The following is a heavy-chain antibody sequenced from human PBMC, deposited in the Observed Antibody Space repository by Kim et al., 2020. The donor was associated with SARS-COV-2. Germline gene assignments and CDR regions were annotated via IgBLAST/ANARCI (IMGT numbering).Heavy chain of an antibody. V-gene: IGHV4-59*01. CDR1: GGSISSYY. J-gene: IGHJ5*02. Sequence: SETLSLTCTVSGGSISSYYWSWIRQPPGKGLEWIGYIYYSGSTNYNPSLKSRVTISVDTSKNQFSLKLSSVTAADTAVYYCAVLRMEYSSGWYSGVNWFDPWGQGTLVTVSS. CDR2: IYYSGST. CDR3: AVLRMEYSSGWYSGVNWFDP. D-gene: IGHD6-19*01.